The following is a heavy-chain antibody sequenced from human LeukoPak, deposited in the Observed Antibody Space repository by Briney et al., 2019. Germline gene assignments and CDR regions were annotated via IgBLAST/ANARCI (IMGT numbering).Heavy chain of an antibody. CDR2: INHSGST. CDR3: ARVVVPAAIRYYYYGMDV. CDR1: GGSFSGYY. D-gene: IGHD2-2*02. Sequence: PSETLSLTCAVYGGSFSGYYWSWICQPPGKGLEWIGEINHSGSTNYNPSLKSRVTISVDTSKNQFSLKLSSVTAADTAVYYCARVVVPAAIRYYYYGMDVWGQGTTVTVSS. V-gene: IGHV4-34*01. J-gene: IGHJ6*02.